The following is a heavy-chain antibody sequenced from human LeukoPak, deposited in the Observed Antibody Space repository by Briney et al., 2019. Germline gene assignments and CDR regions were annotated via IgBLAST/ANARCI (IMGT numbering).Heavy chain of an antibody. V-gene: IGHV1-46*01. CDR2: INPSGGST. J-gene: IGHJ5*02. Sequence: EASVKVSCKASGYTFTSYYMHWVRQAPGQGLEWMGIINPSGGSTSYAQKFQGRVTMTRDMSTSTVYMELSSLRSEDTAVYYCARAYYYDSSGYYGDWFDPWGQGTLVTVSS. D-gene: IGHD3-22*01. CDR1: GYTFTSYY. CDR3: ARAYYYDSSGYYGDWFDP.